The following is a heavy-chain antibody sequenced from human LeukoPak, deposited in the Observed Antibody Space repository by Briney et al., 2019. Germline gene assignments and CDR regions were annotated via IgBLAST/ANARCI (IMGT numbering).Heavy chain of an antibody. V-gene: IGHV4-34*01. Sequence: SETLSLTCAVYGGSFSGYYWSWIRQPLGKGLEWIGEINHSGSTNYNPSLKSRVTISVDTSKNQFSLKLSSVTAADTAAYYCAREEICSGGSCHEGVDYWGQGTLVTVSS. CDR2: INHSGST. CDR1: GGSFSGYY. J-gene: IGHJ4*02. D-gene: IGHD2-15*01. CDR3: AREEICSGGSCHEGVDY.